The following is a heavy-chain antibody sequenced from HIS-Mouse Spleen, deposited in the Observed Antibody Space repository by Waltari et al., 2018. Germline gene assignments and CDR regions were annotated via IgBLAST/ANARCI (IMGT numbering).Heavy chain of an antibody. CDR3: AREIPYSSSWYDWYFDL. D-gene: IGHD6-13*01. CDR1: GGPISSSSYS. CDR2: IYYSGST. V-gene: IGHV4-39*07. J-gene: IGHJ2*01. Sequence: QLQPQESGPGLLKPSETLSRTCTVSGGPISSSSYSWGWIRQPPGKGVGWIGSIYYSGSTYYNPSLKSRVTISVDTSKNQFSLKLSSVTAADTAVYYCAREIPYSSSWYDWYFDLWGRGTLVTVSS.